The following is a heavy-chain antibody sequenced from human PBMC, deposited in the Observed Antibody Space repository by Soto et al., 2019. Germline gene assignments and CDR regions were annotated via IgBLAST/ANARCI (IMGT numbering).Heavy chain of an antibody. Sequence: SETLSLTCAVYGGSFSGYYWSWIRQPPGKGLEWIGEINHSGSTNYNPSLKSRVTISVDTSKNQFSLKLSSVTAADTAVYYCARALTWGSSGWRTYYFDYWGQGTLVTVS. V-gene: IGHV4-34*01. J-gene: IGHJ4*02. D-gene: IGHD6-19*01. CDR3: ARALTWGSSGWRTYYFDY. CDR2: INHSGST. CDR1: GGSFSGYY.